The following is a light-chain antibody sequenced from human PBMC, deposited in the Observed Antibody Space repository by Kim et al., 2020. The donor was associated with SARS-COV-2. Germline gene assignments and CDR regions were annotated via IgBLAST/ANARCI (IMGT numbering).Light chain of an antibody. J-gene: IGKJ2*03. V-gene: IGKV3-20*01. CDR3: QQYDSQSS. CDR2: GAS. Sequence: EIVLTQSPGTLSLSPGDRVTLSCRASQSLSSSRLAWYQQKVGQAPRLLIYGASTRASGIPDKFSGSGSGTDFTLTISRLEPEDFAVYYCQQYDSQSSFGQGTKLEIK. CDR1: QSLSSSR.